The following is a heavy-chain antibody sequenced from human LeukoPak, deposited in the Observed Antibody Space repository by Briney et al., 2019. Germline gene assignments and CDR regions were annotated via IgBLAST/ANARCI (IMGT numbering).Heavy chain of an antibody. CDR3: ARGPGSSGGAYVGDY. CDR1: GFTFSNHW. CDR2: IDGGGSST. V-gene: IGHV3-74*01. Sequence: GGSLRLSCVASGFTFSNHWMHWVRQVPGKGLVWVSRIDGGGSSTSYADSVKGRFSISRDNGVNTLYLQMNSLRVEDTAVYYCARGPGSSGGAYVGDYWGHGTLVTVSS. J-gene: IGHJ4*01. D-gene: IGHD3-22*01.